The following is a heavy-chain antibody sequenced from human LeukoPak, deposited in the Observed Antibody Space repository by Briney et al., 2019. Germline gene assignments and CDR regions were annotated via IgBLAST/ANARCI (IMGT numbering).Heavy chain of an antibody. V-gene: IGHV1-46*01. CDR1: GYTFTSYY. J-gene: IGHJ4*02. D-gene: IGHD2-2*01. CDR3: ARDLGYCSSTSCYPAY. CDR2: INPSGGST. Sequence: ASVKVSCKASGYTFTSYYMHWVRQAPGQGLGWMGIINPSGGSTSYAQKFQGRVTMTRDTSTSTVYMELSSLRSEDTAVYYCARDLGYCSSTSCYPAYWGQGTLVTVSS.